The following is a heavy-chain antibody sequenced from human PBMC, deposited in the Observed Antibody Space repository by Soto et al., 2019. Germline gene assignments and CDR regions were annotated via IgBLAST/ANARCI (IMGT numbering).Heavy chain of an antibody. D-gene: IGHD3-22*01. V-gene: IGHV4-38-2*01. CDR2: IFHTGTT. CDR3: ARLFFTVKSLYYFDC. CDR1: GDSIIGIYH. J-gene: IGHJ4*02. Sequence: PSETLSLTCAVSGDSIIGIYHWAWIRQPPGRSREWSASIFHTGTTYYTTSLKSRVTISVDTSKNQFSLKLSAVTAGDTAVYYCARLFFTVKSLYYFDCLGQGARVTVSS.